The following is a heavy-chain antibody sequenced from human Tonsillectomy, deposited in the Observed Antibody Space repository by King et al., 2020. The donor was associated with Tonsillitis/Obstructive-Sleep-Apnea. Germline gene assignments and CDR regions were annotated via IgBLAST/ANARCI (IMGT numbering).Heavy chain of an antibody. Sequence: VQLVQSGAEVKKPGASVKVSCKASGYTFTGYYMHWVRQAPGQGHQWMGWINPNSGGTNYAQKFQGWVTMTRDTSISTAFMELSRLRSDDTAVYYCARDHGPTLTFTPGYYMDVWGKGTTVTVSS. J-gene: IGHJ6*03. CDR1: GYTFTGYY. CDR3: ARDHGPTLTFTPGYYMDV. D-gene: IGHD2/OR15-2a*01. V-gene: IGHV1-2*04. CDR2: INPNSGGT.